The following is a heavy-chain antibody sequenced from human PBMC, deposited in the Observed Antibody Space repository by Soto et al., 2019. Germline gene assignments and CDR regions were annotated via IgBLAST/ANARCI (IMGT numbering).Heavy chain of an antibody. V-gene: IGHV3-23*01. Sequence: EVQLLESGGGLVRPGGSLRLTCAASGFTFSSHAMNWIRQAPGEGLEWISAISGSDGSTYYADSVKGRFTISRDNSKNTLVRQMNSLGAEDTAVYYCAKATGYSSGWYDYWGQGTLVTVSS. CDR1: GFTFSSHA. J-gene: IGHJ4*02. CDR3: AKATGYSSGWYDY. D-gene: IGHD6-19*01. CDR2: ISGSDGST.